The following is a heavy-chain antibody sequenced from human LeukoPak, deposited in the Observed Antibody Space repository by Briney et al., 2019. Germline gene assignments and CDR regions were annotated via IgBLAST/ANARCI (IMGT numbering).Heavy chain of an antibody. V-gene: IGHV3-53*01. D-gene: IGHD1-14*01. Sequence: PGGSLRLSRAASGFTVSSNYMSWVRQAPGKGLEWVSVIYSGGSTYYADSVKGRFTISRDNSKNTLYLQMNSLRAEDTAVYYCARQYKAGEEDYWGQGTLVTVSS. CDR2: IYSGGST. J-gene: IGHJ4*02. CDR3: ARQYKAGEEDY. CDR1: GFTVSSNY.